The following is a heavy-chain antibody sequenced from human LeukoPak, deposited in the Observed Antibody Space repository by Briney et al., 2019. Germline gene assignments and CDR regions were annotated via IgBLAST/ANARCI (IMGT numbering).Heavy chain of an antibody. CDR1: GGTFSSYA. V-gene: IGHV1-69*05. Sequence: SVEVSCKASGGTFSSYAISWVRQAPAQGLEWMGGIIPIFGTANYAQKFQGRVTIATDESTSSAYMELSSLRLEDTAVYYCARAPAAGTGYWFDPWGQGTLVTVSS. CDR2: IIPIFGTA. J-gene: IGHJ5*02. CDR3: ARAPAAGTGYWFDP. D-gene: IGHD6-13*01.